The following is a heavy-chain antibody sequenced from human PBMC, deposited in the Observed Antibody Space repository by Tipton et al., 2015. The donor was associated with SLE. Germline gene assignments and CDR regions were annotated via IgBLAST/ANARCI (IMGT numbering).Heavy chain of an antibody. CDR3: AREAAADGYNYGMDV. V-gene: IGHV1-8*02. CDR2: MNPNSGNT. CDR1: GYTFTSYD. J-gene: IGHJ6*02. D-gene: IGHD6-13*01. Sequence: QSGPEVKKPGASVKVSCKASGYTFTSYDINWVRQATGQGLEWMGWMNPNSGNTGYAQKFQGRVTMTRNTSISTAYMELSSLRSEDTAVYYCAREAAADGYNYGMDVWGQGTTVTVSS.